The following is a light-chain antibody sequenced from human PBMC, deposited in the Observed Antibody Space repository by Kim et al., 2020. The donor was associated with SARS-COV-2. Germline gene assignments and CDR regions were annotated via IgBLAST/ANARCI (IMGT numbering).Light chain of an antibody. Sequence: PGQRRALYYGASVRLSGTLAWYPKKPGQAPTLLVYDASNRATGVPARFGGSGSGTDFTLTISSLEPEDIAVDYCQRRSNWRPPMYTFGQGTKLEI. J-gene: IGKJ2*01. CDR2: DAS. V-gene: IGKV3-11*01. CDR1: VRLSGT. CDR3: QRRSNWRPPMYT.